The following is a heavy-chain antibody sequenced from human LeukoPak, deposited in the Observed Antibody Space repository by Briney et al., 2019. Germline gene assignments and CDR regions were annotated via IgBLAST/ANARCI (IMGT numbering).Heavy chain of an antibody. CDR1: GYTFTGYY. CDR3: ARTQYSSSWPYYYYYYMDV. D-gene: IGHD6-13*01. V-gene: IGHV1-2*02. Sequence: GASVKVSCKASGYTFTGYYMHWVRQAPGQGLEWMGWINPNSGVTNFAQKFQGRVTLTRDTSISTTYMELRSLRSDDTAVYYCARTQYSSSWPYYYYYYMDVWGKGTTVTVSS. CDR2: INPNSGVT. J-gene: IGHJ6*03.